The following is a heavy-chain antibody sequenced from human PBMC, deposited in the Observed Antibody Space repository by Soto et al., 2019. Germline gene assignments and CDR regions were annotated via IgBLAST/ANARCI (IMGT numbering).Heavy chain of an antibody. CDR1: GGSISSGDYY. CDR2: TYKSGGT. CDR3: AREDIARVDY. D-gene: IGHD1-26*01. J-gene: IGHJ4*02. V-gene: IGHV4-30-4*01. Sequence: QLQESGPGLVKPSQTLSLTCTVSGGSISSGDYYWSWIRQPPGKGLEWIGYTYKSGGTYYNPSLRSRVAMSVETAQKQFSLRLSSVTAADTAIYYSAREDIARVDYWGQGTLVTVSS.